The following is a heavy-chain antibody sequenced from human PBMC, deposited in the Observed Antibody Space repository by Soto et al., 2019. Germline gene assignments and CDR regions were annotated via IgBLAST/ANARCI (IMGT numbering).Heavy chain of an antibody. CDR2: ITSGGATT. J-gene: IGHJ4*02. D-gene: IGHD5-12*01. CDR3: VRGYTGYDTNPAIDY. Sequence: GSLRLSCATSGFRFNIHAMNWVRQAPGKGLEWLSYITSGGATTSYAESVKGRFTISRDDAKNSLYLQMESLRDVDTAVYYCVRGYTGYDTNPAIDYWGQGTLVTVSS. V-gene: IGHV3-48*02. CDR1: GFRFNIHA.